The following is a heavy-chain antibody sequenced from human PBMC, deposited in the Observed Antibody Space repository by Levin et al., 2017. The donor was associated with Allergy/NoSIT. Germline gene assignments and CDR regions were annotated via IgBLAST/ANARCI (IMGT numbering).Heavy chain of an antibody. D-gene: IGHD4-17*01. CDR3: ARAADYGDYVGWFDP. CDR2: IYYSGST. J-gene: IGHJ5*02. Sequence: SQTLSLPCTVSGGSIRSSYWSWIRQPPGKGLEWIGYIYYSGSTNYNPSLKSRVTISVDTSKNQFSLKLSSVTAADTAVYYCARAADYGDYVGWFDPWGQGTLVTVSS. V-gene: IGHV4-59*01. CDR1: GGSIRSSY.